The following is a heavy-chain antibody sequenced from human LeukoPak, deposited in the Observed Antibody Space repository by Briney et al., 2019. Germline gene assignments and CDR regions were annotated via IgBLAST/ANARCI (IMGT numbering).Heavy chain of an antibody. V-gene: IGHV3-23*01. CDR3: AKNPLRAAPGFFDY. D-gene: IGHD6-13*01. Sequence: GGTLRLSCAASGFTFSTYAMNWVRQAPGKGLEWVSGISSSGGSTSYADSVKGRFTVSRDNSNNTVYLQMNSLRAEDTALYYCAKNPLRAAPGFFDYWGRGTLVTVSS. CDR1: GFTFSTYA. J-gene: IGHJ4*02. CDR2: ISSSGGST.